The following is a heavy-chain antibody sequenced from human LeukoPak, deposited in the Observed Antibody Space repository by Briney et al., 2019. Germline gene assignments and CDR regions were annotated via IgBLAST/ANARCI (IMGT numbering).Heavy chain of an antibody. CDR1: GGSISSSSYY. CDR3: ARPQYSSGWPYYFDY. CDR2: IYYSGST. V-gene: IGHV4-39*01. D-gene: IGHD6-19*01. Sequence: SETLSLTCTVSGGSISSSSYYWGWIRQPPGKVLEWIGSIYYSGSTYYNPSLKSRVTISVDTSKNQFSLKLSSVTAADTAVYYCARPQYSSGWPYYFDYWGQGTLVTVSS. J-gene: IGHJ4*02.